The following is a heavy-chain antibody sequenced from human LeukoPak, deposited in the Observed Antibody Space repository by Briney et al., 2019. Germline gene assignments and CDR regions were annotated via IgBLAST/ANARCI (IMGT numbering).Heavy chain of an antibody. CDR1: GGSISSGDYY. CDR2: IYYSGST. D-gene: IGHD3-10*01. Sequence: PSETLSLTCTVSGGSISSGDYYWSWIRQPPGKGLEWIGYIYYSGSTYYNPSLKSRVTISVDTSKNQFSLKLSSVTAADTAVYYCASYYYGSGGYFDYWAREPWSPSPQ. J-gene: IGHJ4*02. CDR3: ASYYYGSGGYFDY. V-gene: IGHV4-30-4*01.